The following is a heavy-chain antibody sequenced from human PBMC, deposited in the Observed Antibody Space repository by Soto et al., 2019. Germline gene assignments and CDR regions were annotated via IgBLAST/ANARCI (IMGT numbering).Heavy chain of an antibody. D-gene: IGHD5-12*01. CDR3: ARLSRDGYKGGDY. J-gene: IGHJ4*02. CDR2: IYYSGST. Sequence: QVQLQESGPGLVKPSETLSLTCTVSGGSVSSGSYYWSWIRQPPGKGLEWIGYIYYSGSTNYNPSLKSRVTISVDTSKNQFSLKLSSVTAADTAVYYCARLSRDGYKGGDYWGQGTLVTVSS. CDR1: GGSVSSGSYY. V-gene: IGHV4-61*01.